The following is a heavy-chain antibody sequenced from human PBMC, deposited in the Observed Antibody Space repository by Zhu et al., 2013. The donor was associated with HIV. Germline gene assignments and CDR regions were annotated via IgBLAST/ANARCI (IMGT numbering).Heavy chain of an antibody. V-gene: IGHV1-2*02. J-gene: IGHJ6*02. CDR1: GYSFSDHH. CDR2: INPNSGGT. Sequence: QVQLVQSGAGVKKPGASMKVSCKASGYSFSDHHIHWVRQAPGQGVEWMGWINPNSGGTNYAQKFQGRVTMTRDTSISTAYMELSRLRSDDTAVYHCARASTNSIFGVVIYHGMDVWAKGPRSPSP. D-gene: IGHD3-3*01. CDR3: ARASTNSIFGVVIYHGMDV.